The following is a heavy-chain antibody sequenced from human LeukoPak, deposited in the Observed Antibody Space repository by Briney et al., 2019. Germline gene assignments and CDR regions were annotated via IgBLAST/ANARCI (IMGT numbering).Heavy chain of an antibody. CDR3: ARAGQRKSGAFDI. V-gene: IGHV1-8*03. J-gene: IGHJ3*02. CDR1: GYTFTSYD. D-gene: IGHD3-10*01. Sequence: ASMKVSCKASGYTFTSYDINWVRQATGQGLEWMGWMNPNSGNTGYAQKFQGRVTITRNTSISTAYMELSSLRSEDTAVYYCARAGQRKSGAFDIWGQGTMVTVSS. CDR2: MNPNSGNT.